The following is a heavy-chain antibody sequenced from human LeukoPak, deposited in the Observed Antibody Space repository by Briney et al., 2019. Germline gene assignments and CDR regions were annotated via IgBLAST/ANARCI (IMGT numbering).Heavy chain of an antibody. CDR1: GFTFRSYG. CDR2: ISYDGGNK. V-gene: IGHV3-30*03. D-gene: IGHD1-26*01. J-gene: IGHJ4*02. Sequence: GGSLRLSCAASGFTFRSYGMHWVRQAPGKGLEGVTVISYDGGNKYYADALKGRFTDPSHNSKHTLYFPVNSLRAEETPVYYFSRHFSGSRKNWFDYWGQGTLVTVSS. CDR3: SRHFSGSRKNWFDY.